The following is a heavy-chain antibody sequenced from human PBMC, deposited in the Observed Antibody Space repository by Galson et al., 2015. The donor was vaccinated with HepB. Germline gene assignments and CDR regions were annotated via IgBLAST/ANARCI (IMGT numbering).Heavy chain of an antibody. J-gene: IGHJ5*02. CDR1: GFTFNTHP. CDR2: ISRSGDAT. Sequence: SLRLSCAVSGFTFNTHPMSWVRQAPGRGLEWVSGISRSGDATYYADSVKGRFTISRDNSKTTLYLQMTSLRVEDTAVYYCASHGLLYGGYDLNWFDPWGQGTLVTVSS. V-gene: IGHV3-23*01. CDR3: ASHGLLYGGYDLNWFDP. D-gene: IGHD5-12*01.